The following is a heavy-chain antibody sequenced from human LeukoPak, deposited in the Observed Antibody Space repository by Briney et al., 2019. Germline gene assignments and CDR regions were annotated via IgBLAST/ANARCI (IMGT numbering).Heavy chain of an antibody. V-gene: IGHV3-53*01. CDR2: IYSGGVT. CDR3: ARAGGGDKQQLVWYFDL. Sequence: GSLRLSCAAPGFTVSSNYMSWVRPAPGKGLEWVSLIYSGGVTYYADSVKGRFTISRDNSKNTLYLQMNSLRAEDTAVYYCARAGGGDKQQLVWYFDLWGRGTLVTVSS. CDR1: GFTVSSNY. J-gene: IGHJ2*01. D-gene: IGHD6-13*01.